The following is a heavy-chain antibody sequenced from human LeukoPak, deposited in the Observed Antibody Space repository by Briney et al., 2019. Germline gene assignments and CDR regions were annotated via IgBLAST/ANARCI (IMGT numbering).Heavy chain of an antibody. J-gene: IGHJ4*02. Sequence: SETLSLTCTVSGGSISNYYWDWIRQPPGKGLEWIGNIYSSGITSYSPSLKSRVTISIDTSKDQFSLTLNSVTAADTAVYYCAKDSLRDGSGSYYFDYWGQGTLVTVSS. D-gene: IGHD3-10*01. CDR2: IYSSGIT. CDR3: AKDSLRDGSGSYYFDY. V-gene: IGHV4-59*01. CDR1: GGSISNYY.